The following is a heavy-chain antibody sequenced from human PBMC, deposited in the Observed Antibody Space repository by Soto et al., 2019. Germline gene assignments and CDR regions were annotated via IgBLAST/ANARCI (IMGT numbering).Heavy chain of an antibody. V-gene: IGHV3-30*18. J-gene: IGHJ6*02. Sequence: GGSLILSCAASGFTFSSYGMHWVRQAPGKGLEWVAVIPYDGSNKYYADSVKGRFTISRDNSKNTLYLQMNSLRAEDTAVYYCAKDRPSGSRPYYYGMDVWGQGTTVTVSS. CDR1: GFTFSSYG. CDR2: IPYDGSNK. D-gene: IGHD1-26*01. CDR3: AKDRPSGSRPYYYGMDV.